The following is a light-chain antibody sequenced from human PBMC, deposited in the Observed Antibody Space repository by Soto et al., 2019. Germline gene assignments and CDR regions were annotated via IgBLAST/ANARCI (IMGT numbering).Light chain of an antibody. CDR2: EAS. J-gene: IGKJ2*01. V-gene: IGKV1-39*01. CDR1: QSLSNY. CDR3: QQTYSVLFT. Sequence: DIHLTQSPSSLSASIGDRVTISCRASQSLSNYLNWYQQQPGKAPRLLIYEASSLQSGVPSTFSGSGSGTDFNLTISSLQPEDFATYYCQQTYSVLFTFGQGTKLEIK.